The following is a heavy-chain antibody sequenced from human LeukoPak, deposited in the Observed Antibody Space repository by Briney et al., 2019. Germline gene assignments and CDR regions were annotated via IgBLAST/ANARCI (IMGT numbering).Heavy chain of an antibody. CDR1: GFNFDRYT. Sequence: GGSLRLSCATSGFNFDRYTIHWVRQAPGKGLEWVSLAGWAGGTTFYSDSVRGRFTISRDSGRKSVYLQMNSLTTGDTAFYFCAKELDTMFFDDWGQGALVTVSS. V-gene: IGHV3-43*01. J-gene: IGHJ4*02. CDR2: AGWAGGTT. CDR3: AKELDTMFFDD. D-gene: IGHD3-10*02.